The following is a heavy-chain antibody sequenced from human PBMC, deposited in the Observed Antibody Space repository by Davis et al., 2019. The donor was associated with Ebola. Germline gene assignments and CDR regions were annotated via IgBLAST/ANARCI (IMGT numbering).Heavy chain of an antibody. D-gene: IGHD6-13*01. V-gene: IGHV3-30-3*01. CDR2: ISYDGSNK. CDR3: ARDQQLPPVHYYYGMDV. CDR1: GFTFSSYA. J-gene: IGHJ6*04. Sequence: GGSLRLSCAASGFTFSSYAMHWVRQAPGKGLEWVAVISYDGSNKYYADSVKGRFTISRDNSKNTLYLQMNSLRAEDTAVYYCARDQQLPPVHYYYGMDVWGKGTTVTVSS.